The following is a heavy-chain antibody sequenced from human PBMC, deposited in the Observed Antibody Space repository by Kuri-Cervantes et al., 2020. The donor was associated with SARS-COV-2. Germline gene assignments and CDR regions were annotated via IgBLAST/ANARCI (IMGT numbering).Heavy chain of an antibody. CDR3: ARNPTVTDDAFDI. J-gene: IGHJ3*02. D-gene: IGHD4-17*01. V-gene: IGHV4-30-4*08. CDR2: IYYSGST. CDR1: GGSISSHY. Sequence: SETLSLTCTVSGGSISSHYWSWIRQPPGKGLEWIGYIYYSGSTYYNPSLKSRVTISVDTSKNQFSLKLSSVTAADTAVYYCARNPTVTDDAFDIWGQGTMVTVS.